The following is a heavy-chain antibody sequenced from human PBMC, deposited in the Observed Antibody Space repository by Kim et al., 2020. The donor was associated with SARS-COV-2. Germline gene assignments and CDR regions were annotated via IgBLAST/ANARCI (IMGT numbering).Heavy chain of an antibody. CDR3: ASWLGGYDSSGYYYWYFDY. V-gene: IGHV3-7*03. CDR2: IKQDGSEK. Sequence: GGSLRLSCAASGFTFSSYWMSWVRQAPGKGLEWVANIKQDGSEKYYEDSVKGRFTISRDNAKNSLYLQMNSLRAEDTAVYYCASWLGGYDSSGYYYWYFDYWGQGTLVTVSS. D-gene: IGHD3-22*01. J-gene: IGHJ4*02. CDR1: GFTFSSYW.